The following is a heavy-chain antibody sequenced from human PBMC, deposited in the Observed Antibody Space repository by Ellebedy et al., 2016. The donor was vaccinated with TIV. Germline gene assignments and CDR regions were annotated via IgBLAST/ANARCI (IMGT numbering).Heavy chain of an antibody. V-gene: IGHV4-34*01. Sequence: MPSETLSLTCAVYGGSFSGYYWSWIRQPPGKVLEWIGEINHSGSTNYNPSLKSRVSISLDTSKNQFSLKLRSVTAADTAVYFCARGVVSPLIVALPDYAMDVWGQGTTVTVSS. CDR1: GGSFSGYY. J-gene: IGHJ6*02. CDR3: ARGVVSPLIVALPDYAMDV. CDR2: INHSGST. D-gene: IGHD3-22*01.